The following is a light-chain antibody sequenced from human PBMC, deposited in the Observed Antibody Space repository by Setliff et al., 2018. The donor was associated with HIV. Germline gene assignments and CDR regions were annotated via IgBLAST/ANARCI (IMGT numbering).Light chain of an antibody. CDR3: SSYADRNIVL. CDR2: GVD. Sequence: QSVLTQPPSASGTPGRSITISCSGSISNIGSNTVNWYQQLPGTAPKLLMYGVDQRPSGVPDRFSASKSGTSASLAISGLQSEDEADYYCSSYADRNIVLVGGGTK. J-gene: IGLJ2*01. CDR1: ISNIGSNT. V-gene: IGLV1-44*01.